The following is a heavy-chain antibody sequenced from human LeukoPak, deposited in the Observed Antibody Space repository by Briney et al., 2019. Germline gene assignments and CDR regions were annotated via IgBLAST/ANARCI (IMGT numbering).Heavy chain of an antibody. V-gene: IGHV3-21*01. J-gene: IGHJ4*02. Sequence: GGSLRLSCAASGFTFSSYSMNWVRQAPGKGLEWVSFIRSSSSDIYYADSVKGRFTISRDNAKNSLYLQMNSLRAEDTAVYYCAREIHGGNTGVFDYWGQGTLVSVSS. CDR1: GFTFSSYS. CDR3: AREIHGGNTGVFDY. D-gene: IGHD4-23*01. CDR2: IRSSSSDI.